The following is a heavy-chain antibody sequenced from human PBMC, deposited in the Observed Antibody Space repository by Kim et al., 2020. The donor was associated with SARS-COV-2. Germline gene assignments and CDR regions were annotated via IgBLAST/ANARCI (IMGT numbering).Heavy chain of an antibody. D-gene: IGHD1-26*01. CDR2: IIPIFGTA. CDR1: GGTFSSYA. V-gene: IGHV1-69*13. CDR3: ARLGAHDQPFDY. J-gene: IGHJ4*02. Sequence: SVKVSCKASGGTFSSYAISWVRQAPGQGLEWMGGIIPIFGTANYAQKFQGRVTITADESTSTAYMELSSLRSEDTAVYYCARLGAHDQPFDYWGQGTLVTVSS.